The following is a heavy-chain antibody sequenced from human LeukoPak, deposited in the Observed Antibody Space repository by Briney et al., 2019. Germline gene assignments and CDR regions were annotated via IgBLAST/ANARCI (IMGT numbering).Heavy chain of an antibody. CDR1: GGSIRSYF. J-gene: IGHJ4*02. D-gene: IGHD2-2*01. CDR3: ARRPAGTSHFDY. Sequence: SETLSLTCTVSGGSIRSYFWSWIRQPPGKGLEWIGYVYYSGSTNYNPSLKSRVAISVDTSKKQFSLKLSSVPAADTAVYYCARRPAGTSHFDYWGQGTLVTVSS. CDR2: VYYSGST. V-gene: IGHV4-59*08.